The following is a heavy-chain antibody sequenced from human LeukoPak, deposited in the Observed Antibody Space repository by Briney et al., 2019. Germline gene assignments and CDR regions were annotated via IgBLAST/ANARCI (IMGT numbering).Heavy chain of an antibody. V-gene: IGHV7-4-1*02. Sequence: ASVKVSCTASGYTFTSYAMNWVRQAPGQGLEWMGWINTNTGDPTYAQGFTGRFVFSLDTSVSTAYLQISSLKAEDTAVYYCARDYRYSSGWYKDYYYYMDVWGKGTTVTVSS. CDR1: GYTFTSYA. CDR3: ARDYRYSSGWYKDYYYYMDV. J-gene: IGHJ6*03. D-gene: IGHD6-19*01. CDR2: INTNTGDP.